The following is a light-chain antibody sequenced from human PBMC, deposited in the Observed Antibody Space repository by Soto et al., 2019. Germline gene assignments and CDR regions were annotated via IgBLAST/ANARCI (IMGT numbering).Light chain of an antibody. CDR2: KAS. J-gene: IGKJ1*01. CDR3: QQYINRWT. Sequence: DIQMTQSPSTLSASVGDRVTITCRASQSISTWLAWYQQKPGKAPKLLIYKASSSESGVPSRFSGSGSGSEFTLTISSLQPDDSSTYYCQQYINRWTFGQGPKVDIK. CDR1: QSISTW. V-gene: IGKV1-5*03.